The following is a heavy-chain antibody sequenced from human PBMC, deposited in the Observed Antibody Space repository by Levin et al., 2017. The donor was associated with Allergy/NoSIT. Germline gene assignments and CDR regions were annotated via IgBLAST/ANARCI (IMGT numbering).Heavy chain of an antibody. J-gene: IGHJ4*02. Sequence: GGSLRLSCAASGFTFSNAWMSWVRQAPGKGLEWVGRIKSKTDGGTTDYAAPVKGRFTISRDDSKNTLYLQMNSLKTEDTAVYYCTTRGGVFGVVIFDYWGQGTLVTVSS. CDR2: IKSKTDGGTT. V-gene: IGHV3-15*01. D-gene: IGHD3-3*01. CDR3: TTRGGVFGVVIFDY. CDR1: GFTFSNAW.